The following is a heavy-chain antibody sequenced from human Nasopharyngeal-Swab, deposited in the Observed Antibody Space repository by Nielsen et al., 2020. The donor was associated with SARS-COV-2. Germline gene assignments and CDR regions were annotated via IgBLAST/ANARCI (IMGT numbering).Heavy chain of an antibody. V-gene: IGHV3-15*01. CDR3: TTDRREPSMDV. CDR2: IKSKTDGGTT. J-gene: IGHJ6*02. Sequence: GESLKISCAASGFTFSNAWMSWVRQAPGKGLEWVGRIKSKTDGGTTDYAAPVKGRFTISRDDSKNTLYLQMNSLKTEDTAVYYCTTDRREPSMDVWGQGTTVTVSS. CDR1: GFTFSNAW. D-gene: IGHD1-26*01.